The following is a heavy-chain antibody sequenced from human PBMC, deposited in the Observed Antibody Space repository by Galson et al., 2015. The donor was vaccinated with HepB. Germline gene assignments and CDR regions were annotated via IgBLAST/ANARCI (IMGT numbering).Heavy chain of an antibody. CDR2: IKQDGSEK. CDR1: GFTFSSYW. D-gene: IGHD3-10*01. Sequence: SLRLSCAASGFTFSSYWMSWVRQAPGKGLEWVANIKQDGSEKYYVDSVKGRFTISRDNAENSLYLQMNSLRAEDTAVYYCARVYPLVRGGMDVWGQGTTVTVSS. J-gene: IGHJ6*02. CDR3: ARVYPLVRGGMDV. V-gene: IGHV3-7*03.